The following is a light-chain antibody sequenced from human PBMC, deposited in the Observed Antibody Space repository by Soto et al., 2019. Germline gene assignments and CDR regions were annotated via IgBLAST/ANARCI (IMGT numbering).Light chain of an antibody. CDR2: KAS. V-gene: IGKV1-5*03. CDR1: ETIGSW. CDR3: QQYSSYPWT. J-gene: IGKJ1*01. Sequence: DIQMTQSPSSLSASVGDRVTITCRASETIGSWLAWYQQKPGKAPKFLIQKASNLDSGVPSRFSGSGSGTEFTLTISSLQADDFGTYYCQQYSSYPWTFGQGTKVDI.